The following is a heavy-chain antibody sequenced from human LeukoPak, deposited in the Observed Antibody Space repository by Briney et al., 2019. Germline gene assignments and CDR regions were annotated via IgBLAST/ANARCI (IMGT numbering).Heavy chain of an antibody. D-gene: IGHD3-10*01. CDR3: ARDSGFGELLYYYYYYMDV. CDR2: ISSSSSYI. V-gene: IGHV3-21*01. CDR1: GFTFSSYS. J-gene: IGHJ6*03. Sequence: PGGSLRLSCAASGFTFSSYSMNWVRQAPGKGPEWITSISSSSSYIYYADSVKGRFTISRDNAKNSLYLQMNSLRAEDTAVYYCARDSGFGELLYYYYYYMDVWGKGTTVTVSS.